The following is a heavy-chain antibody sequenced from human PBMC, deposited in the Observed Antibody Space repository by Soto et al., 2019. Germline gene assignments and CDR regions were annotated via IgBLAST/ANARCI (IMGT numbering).Heavy chain of an antibody. D-gene: IGHD6-6*01. V-gene: IGHV1-8*01. CDR2: MNPNSGNT. CDR1: GYTFTSYD. J-gene: IGHJ6*03. Sequence: ASVKVSCKASGYTFTSYDINWVRQATGQGLEWMGWMNPNSGNTGYAQKFQGRVTMTRNTSISTAYMELSSLRSEDTAVYYCARSIAARRRYYYYYMDVWGKGTTVTVSS. CDR3: ARSIAARRRYYYYYMDV.